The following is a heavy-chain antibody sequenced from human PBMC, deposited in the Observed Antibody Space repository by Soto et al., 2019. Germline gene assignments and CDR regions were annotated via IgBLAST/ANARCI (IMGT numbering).Heavy chain of an antibody. V-gene: IGHV4-59*08. Sequence: SETLSLTCTVSGGSISSYYWSWIRQPPGKGLEWIGYIYYSGSTNYNPSLKSRVTISVDTSKNQFSLKLSSVTAADTAVYYCARLVAAAGWTFDYWGRGTLVTVSS. D-gene: IGHD6-13*01. CDR3: ARLVAAAGWTFDY. CDR2: IYYSGST. J-gene: IGHJ4*02. CDR1: GGSISSYY.